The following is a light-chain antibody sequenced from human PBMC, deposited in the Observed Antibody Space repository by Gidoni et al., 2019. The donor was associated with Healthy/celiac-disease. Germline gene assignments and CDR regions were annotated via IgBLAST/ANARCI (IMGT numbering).Light chain of an antibody. J-gene: IGKJ2*01. V-gene: IGKV2-28*01. Sequence: DIVMTQSPLSLPVTPGAPASISCRSSQSLLHSNGYNYLDWYLQKPGQSPQLLIYLGSNRASGVPDRFSGSGSGTDFTLKISRVEAEDVGVYYCMQALQTPPFFXQXTKLEIK. CDR2: LGS. CDR1: QSLLHSNGYNY. CDR3: MQALQTPPF.